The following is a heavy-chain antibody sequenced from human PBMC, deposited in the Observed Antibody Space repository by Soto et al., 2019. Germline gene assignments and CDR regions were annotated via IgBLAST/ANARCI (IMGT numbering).Heavy chain of an antibody. Sequence: GGSLRLSCAASGFTFSNYAMSWVRRAPGKGLEWVSGISGSGGNTYYADSVKGRFTISRDNSKNTLYLQMNSLRVEDTAVYYCANSGYSSGWSGYFYYYYGMDVWGQGTTVTVSS. D-gene: IGHD6-19*01. CDR2: ISGSGGNT. CDR3: ANSGYSSGWSGYFYYYYGMDV. CDR1: GFTFSNYA. V-gene: IGHV3-23*01. J-gene: IGHJ6*02.